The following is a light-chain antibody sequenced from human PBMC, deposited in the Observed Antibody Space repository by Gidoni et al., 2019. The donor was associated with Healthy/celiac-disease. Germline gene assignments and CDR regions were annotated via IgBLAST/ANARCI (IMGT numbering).Light chain of an antibody. Sequence: TVVTQEPPLTVSTGGTVTLTCASSTGAVTSGYYPNWFQQKPGQAPRALIYSTSHKHSWPPALFSCSLLAGTAALTLSGVQPEAEAEYYCLLDYGVASVVFGGGTKLTVL. J-gene: IGLJ2*01. CDR2: STS. CDR1: TGAVTSGYY. CDR3: LLDYGVASVV. V-gene: IGLV7-43*01.